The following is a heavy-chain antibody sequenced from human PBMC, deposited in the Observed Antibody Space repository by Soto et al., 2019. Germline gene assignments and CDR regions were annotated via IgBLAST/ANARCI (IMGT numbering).Heavy chain of an antibody. J-gene: IGHJ6*02. Sequence: QVHLVQSGTEVKKPGSSVKVSCKASGGTFSSSSFSWVRQAPGQGLEWMGMIVPSLDTTNYAQKFQARVTIIADEVTSTAYMELRSLRSEDTAVYYCARWPQPRYTADPYAVDVWGQGTRVIISS. CDR3: ARWPQPRYTADPYAVDV. CDR1: GGTFSSSS. CDR2: IVPSLDTT. V-gene: IGHV1-69*11. D-gene: IGHD3-16*02.